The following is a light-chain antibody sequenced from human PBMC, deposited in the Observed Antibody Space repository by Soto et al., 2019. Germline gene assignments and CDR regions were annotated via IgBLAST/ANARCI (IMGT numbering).Light chain of an antibody. Sequence: EIVLTQSPGTLSLAPGERATLSCRASQSVSSSYLVWYQQKPGQAPRLLIYGASSRATGIPDRFSGSGSGTDFTITISILEPEDFAVYYCQHYDSSSWTFGHGTKVDIK. J-gene: IGKJ1*01. CDR2: GAS. CDR3: QHYDSSSWT. CDR1: QSVSSSY. V-gene: IGKV3-20*01.